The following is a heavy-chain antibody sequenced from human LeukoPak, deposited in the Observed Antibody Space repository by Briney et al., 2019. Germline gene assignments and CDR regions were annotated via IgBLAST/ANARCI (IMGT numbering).Heavy chain of an antibody. V-gene: IGHV4-59*01. CDR1: GGSISSYY. J-gene: IGHJ4*02. CDR2: IYYSGST. Sequence: SETLSLTCTVSGGSISSYYWSWIRQPPGKGLEWIGYIYYSGSTNYNPSHKSRVTISVDTSKNQFSLKLSSVTAADTAVYYCARVDWELPDYWGQGTLVTVSS. D-gene: IGHD1-26*01. CDR3: ARVDWELPDY.